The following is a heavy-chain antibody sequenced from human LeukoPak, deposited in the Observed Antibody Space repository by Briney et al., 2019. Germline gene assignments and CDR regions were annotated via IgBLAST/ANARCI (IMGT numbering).Heavy chain of an antibody. V-gene: IGHV3-48*01. Sequence: GGSLRLSCAASGFTFSSYSMNWVRQAPGKGLEWVSYISSSSSTIYYADSVKGRFTISRDNAKNSLYPQMNSLRAEDTAVYYCASADYDYVWGSYPYFDYWGQGTLVTVSS. D-gene: IGHD3-16*01. CDR1: GFTFSSYS. J-gene: IGHJ4*02. CDR3: ASADYDYVWGSYPYFDY. CDR2: ISSSSSTI.